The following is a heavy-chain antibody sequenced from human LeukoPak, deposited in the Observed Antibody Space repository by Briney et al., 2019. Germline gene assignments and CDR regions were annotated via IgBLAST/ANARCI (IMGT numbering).Heavy chain of an antibody. CDR3: ASITDGYYEVSPGY. Sequence: GGSLRLSCAASGFTFGSYWMHRVRQAPGQGLVWVSRMNSNGRITDYADSVKGRFTISRDNAKNTLYLHMTNLRAEDTAVYFCASITDGYYEVSPGYWGQGTLVTVSS. CDR1: GFTFGSYW. CDR2: MNSNGRIT. D-gene: IGHD4-17*01. J-gene: IGHJ4*02. V-gene: IGHV3-74*01.